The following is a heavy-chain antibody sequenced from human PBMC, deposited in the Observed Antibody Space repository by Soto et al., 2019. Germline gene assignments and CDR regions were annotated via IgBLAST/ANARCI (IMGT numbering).Heavy chain of an antibody. V-gene: IGHV3-23*01. D-gene: IGHD1-26*01. CDR2: LIVTGGGP. Sequence: EVRLLESGGGLVQPAGSLRLSCAASGFSLCSYDMTWVGQAPGQGLEWVSSLIVTGGGPCYADSVRGRFTVTRANSKNTLALEMSGLKADDSAVYYCAKGREATTSANSCFDNWGHGTLVTVAS. CDR1: GFSLCSYD. CDR3: AKGREATTSANSCFDN. J-gene: IGHJ4*01.